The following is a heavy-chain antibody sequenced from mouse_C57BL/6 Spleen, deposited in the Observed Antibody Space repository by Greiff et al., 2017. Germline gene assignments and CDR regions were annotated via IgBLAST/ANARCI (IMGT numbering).Heavy chain of an antibody. D-gene: IGHD3-2*02. Sequence: VKLVESGAELVKPGASVKISCKASGYAFSSYWMNWVKQRPGQGLEWIGQIYPGDGDTNYNGKFKGKATLTADKSSSTAYMQLSSLTSEDSAVYFCARPAQASMDYWGQGTSVTVSS. J-gene: IGHJ4*01. CDR2: IYPGDGDT. V-gene: IGHV1-80*01. CDR3: ARPAQASMDY. CDR1: GYAFSSYW.